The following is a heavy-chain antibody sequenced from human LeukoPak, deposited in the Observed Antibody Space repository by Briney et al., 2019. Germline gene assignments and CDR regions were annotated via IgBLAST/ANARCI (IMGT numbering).Heavy chain of an antibody. D-gene: IGHD3-22*01. J-gene: IGHJ5*02. CDR2: IYYSGNT. Sequence: SETLSLTCSVSGGSISSSAYYWGWIRQPPGQGLEWIGSIYYSGNTYYNPSLKSRVTISVDTSKNQFSLKLSSVTAADTAVYYCARDLVTMIGNWFDPWGQGTLVTVSS. CDR1: GGSISSSAYY. CDR3: ARDLVTMIGNWFDP. V-gene: IGHV4-39*07.